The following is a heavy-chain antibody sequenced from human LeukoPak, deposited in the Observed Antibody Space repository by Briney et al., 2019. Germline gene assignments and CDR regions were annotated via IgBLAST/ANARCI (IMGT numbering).Heavy chain of an antibody. J-gene: IGHJ4*02. CDR1: GYTFTSYY. V-gene: IGHV1-46*01. CDR2: INPSGGST. D-gene: IGHD2-15*01. CDR3: ARGPPYCSGGSCYPTGDFDY. Sequence: ASVKVSCKASGYTFTSYYMHWVRQAPGQGLEWMGIINPSGGSTSYAQKFQGRVTMTRDTSTSTVYMELSSLRSEDTAEYYCARGPPYCSGGSCYPTGDFDYWGQGTLVTVSS.